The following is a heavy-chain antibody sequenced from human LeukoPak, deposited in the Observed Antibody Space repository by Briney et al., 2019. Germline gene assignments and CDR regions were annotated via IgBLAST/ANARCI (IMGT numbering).Heavy chain of an antibody. CDR1: GFTFSSYS. V-gene: IGHV3-21*04. J-gene: IGHJ4*02. CDR2: ISSSSFFI. Sequence: PGGSLRLSCAASGFTFSSYSMNWVRQAPGKGLEWVSSISSSSFFISYADSVKGRFTISRDNSKNTLYLQMNSLRAEDTAVYYCAKLDHSSSWYGSGYFDYWGQGTLVTVSS. CDR3: AKLDHSSSWYGSGYFDY. D-gene: IGHD6-13*01.